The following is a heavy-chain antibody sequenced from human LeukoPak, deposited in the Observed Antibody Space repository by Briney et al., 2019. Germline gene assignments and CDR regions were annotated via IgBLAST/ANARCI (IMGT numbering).Heavy chain of an antibody. CDR2: INPSSGVT. J-gene: IGHJ4*02. D-gene: IGHD6-19*01. Sequence: GASVKVSCKASGYTFTGYFMHWVRQAPGQGPEWMGWINPSSGVTNYAQKFQGKVTMTRDTSISTAYMELSSLTSDDTAVYYCARDRGGWYNLDYWGQGTLITVSS. CDR3: ARDRGGWYNLDY. CDR1: GYTFTGYF. V-gene: IGHV1-2*02.